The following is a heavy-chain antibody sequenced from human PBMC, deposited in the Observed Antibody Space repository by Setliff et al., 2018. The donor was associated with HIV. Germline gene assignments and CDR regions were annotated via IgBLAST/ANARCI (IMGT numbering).Heavy chain of an antibody. CDR2: ISWSGDRV. CDR1: GYSFVSYW. V-gene: IGHV3-23*01. D-gene: IGHD6-13*01. Sequence: GESLKISCQGFGYSFVSYWIGWVRHRPGKGLEWVSGISWSGDRVDYADSVKGRFTISRDNSKNTLYLQMNSLRAEDTAVYYCAKVGTYSSTWYFDLWGRGTLVTVSS. J-gene: IGHJ2*01. CDR3: AKVGTYSSTWYFDL.